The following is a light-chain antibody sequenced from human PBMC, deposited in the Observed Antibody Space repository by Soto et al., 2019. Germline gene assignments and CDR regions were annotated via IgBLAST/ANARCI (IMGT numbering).Light chain of an antibody. V-gene: IGKV3-20*01. Sequence: EIVLTQSPGTLSLSPGERATLSCRASQRVSSSYLAWYQQKPGQAPRLLIYGTSSRATAIPDRFSGSGSGTDFTLTLSRLEPEDFAVYYCQQYGSSSLTFGQGTKVEIK. CDR2: GTS. CDR1: QRVSSSY. CDR3: QQYGSSSLT. J-gene: IGKJ1*01.